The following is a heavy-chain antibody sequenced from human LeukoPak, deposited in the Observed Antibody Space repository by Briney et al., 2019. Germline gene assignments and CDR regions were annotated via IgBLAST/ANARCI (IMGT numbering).Heavy chain of an antibody. CDR2: IYYSGST. CDR3: ARLYYDSCGYPDWYFDL. CDR1: GGSISSYY. J-gene: IGHJ2*01. V-gene: IGHV4-59*01. D-gene: IGHD3-22*01. Sequence: PSETLSLTCTVSGGSISSYYWSWIRQPPGKGLEWIGYIYYSGSTNYNPSLKSRVTISVDTSKNQFSLKLSSVTAADTAVYYCARLYYDSCGYPDWYFDLWGRGTLVTVSS.